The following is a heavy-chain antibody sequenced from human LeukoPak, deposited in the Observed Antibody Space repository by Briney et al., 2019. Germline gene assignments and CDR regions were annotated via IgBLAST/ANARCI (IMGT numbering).Heavy chain of an antibody. CDR3: ARDSFGGLDP. J-gene: IGHJ5*02. Sequence: GRSLRLSCAASGFTFSSYAMHWVRPAPGKGLEWVAVISYDGSNKYYADSVKGRFTISRDNSKNTLYLQMNSLRAEDTAVYYCARDSFGGLDPWGQGTLVTVSS. CDR1: GFTFSSYA. D-gene: IGHD3-10*01. CDR2: ISYDGSNK. V-gene: IGHV3-30*04.